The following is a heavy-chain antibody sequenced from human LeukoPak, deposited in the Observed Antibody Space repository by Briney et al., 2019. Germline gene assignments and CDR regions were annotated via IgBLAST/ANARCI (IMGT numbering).Heavy chain of an antibody. D-gene: IGHD1-7*01. CDR2: IIPIFGTA. CDR1: GGTFSSYA. Sequence: SVKVSCKASGGTFSSYAISWVRQAPGQGLEWMGRIIPIFGTANYAQKFQGRVTITTDESTSTAYMELSSLRSEDTAVYYCARDSPGRNNWNYAAFDIWGQGTMVAVSS. J-gene: IGHJ3*02. CDR3: ARDSPGRNNWNYAAFDI. V-gene: IGHV1-69*05.